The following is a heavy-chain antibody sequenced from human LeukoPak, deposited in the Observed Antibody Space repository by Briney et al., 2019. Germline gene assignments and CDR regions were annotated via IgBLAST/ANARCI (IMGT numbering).Heavy chain of an antibody. D-gene: IGHD6-19*01. CDR2: IIPIFGTA. Sequence: GSSVKVSCKASGGTFNGYTIGCVRQAPGQGLEWMGDIIPIFGTANYAQKFQGRVTITADKSTSTAYMELSSLRSEDTAVYYCARSSGWYNYFGLDYWGQGTLVTVSS. V-gene: IGHV1-69*06. CDR3: ARSSGWYNYFGLDY. CDR1: GGTFNGYT. J-gene: IGHJ4*02.